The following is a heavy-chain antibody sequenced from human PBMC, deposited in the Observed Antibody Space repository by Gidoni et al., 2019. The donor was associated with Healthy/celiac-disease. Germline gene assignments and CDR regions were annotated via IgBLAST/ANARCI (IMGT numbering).Heavy chain of an antibody. CDR1: GCTFSSYG. V-gene: IGHV3-33*01. CDR2: IGYDGSNK. Sequence: QVQLVESGGGVVQPGRSLRLPCAASGCTFSSYGMHWVRQAPGKGLEWVAVIGYDGSNKYYADSVKGRFTISRDNSKNTLYLQMNSLRAEDTAVYYCARAPLPPWGAFDIWGQGTMVTVSS. D-gene: IGHD7-27*01. J-gene: IGHJ3*02. CDR3: ARAPLPPWGAFDI.